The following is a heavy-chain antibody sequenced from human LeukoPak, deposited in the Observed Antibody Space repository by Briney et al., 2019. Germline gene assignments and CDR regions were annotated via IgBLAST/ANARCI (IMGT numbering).Heavy chain of an antibody. CDR1: GVSISSYY. CDR2: IYKTGST. J-gene: IGHJ4*02. Sequence: PSETLSLTCTVSGVSISSYYWSWIRQPPGKGLEWIGYIYKTGSTYYNPSLKSRVTMSVDTSRNQFSLKLNSVTAADTAVYYCARDVLRWGQGTLVTVSS. V-gene: IGHV4-59*06. CDR3: ARDVLR. D-gene: IGHD3-16*01.